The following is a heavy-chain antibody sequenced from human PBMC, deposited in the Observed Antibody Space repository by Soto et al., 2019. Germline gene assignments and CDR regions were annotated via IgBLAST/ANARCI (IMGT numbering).Heavy chain of an antibody. CDR2: ISSSSSYI. J-gene: IGHJ5*02. V-gene: IGHV3-21*01. D-gene: IGHD1-1*01. CDR1: GFTFSSYS. CDR3: ARDLVAVQLERLLGWFDP. Sequence: PGGSLRLSCAASGFTFSSYSMNWVRQAPGKGLEWVSSISSSSSYIYYADSVKGRFTISRDNAKNSLYLQMNSLRAEDTAVYYCARDLVAVQLERLLGWFDPWGQGTLVTVSS.